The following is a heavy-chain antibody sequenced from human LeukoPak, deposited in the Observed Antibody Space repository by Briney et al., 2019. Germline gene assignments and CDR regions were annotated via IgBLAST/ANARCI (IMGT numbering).Heavy chain of an antibody. J-gene: IGHJ4*02. CDR1: GYTFTSYY. D-gene: IGHD1-26*01. CDR3: AISIVVATFFDY. V-gene: IGHV1-46*01. CDR2: INPSGGST. Sequence: ASVKVSCKASGYTFTSYYMHWVRQAPGQGLEWMGIINPSGGSTSYAQKFQGRVTMTRDTSTSTVYMELSSLRSEDTAVYYCAISIVVATFFDYWGQGTLVTVSS.